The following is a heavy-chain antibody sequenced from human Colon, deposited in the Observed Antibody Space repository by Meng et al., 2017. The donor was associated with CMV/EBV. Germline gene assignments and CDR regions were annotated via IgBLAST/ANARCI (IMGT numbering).Heavy chain of an antibody. J-gene: IGHJ4*02. V-gene: IGHV1-69*10. D-gene: IGHD5/OR15-5a*01. Sequence: SVKVSCKASGGTFSSYAISWVRQAPGQGLEWMGGIIPILGIANYAQKFQGSVTITADKSTSTAYMELSSLRSEDTAVYYCARSTLGRGRFDYWGQGTLVTVSS. CDR2: IIPILGIA. CDR3: ARSTLGRGRFDY. CDR1: GGTFSSYA.